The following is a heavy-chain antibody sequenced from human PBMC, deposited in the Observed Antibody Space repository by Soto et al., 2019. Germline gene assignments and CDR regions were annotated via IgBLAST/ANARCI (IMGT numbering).Heavy chain of an antibody. CDR2: IIPIFGTA. Sequence: QVQLVQSGAEVKKPGSSVKVSCKASGGTFSSYAISWVRQAPGQGLEWMGEIIPIFGTANYAQKFQGRVTITADESTSTAYMELSRLRSEDTAVYYCARDRGPSSGYYPSWFDPWGKGTLVTVSS. CDR3: ARDRGPSSGYYPSWFDP. J-gene: IGHJ5*02. V-gene: IGHV1-69*12. CDR1: GGTFSSYA. D-gene: IGHD3-22*01.